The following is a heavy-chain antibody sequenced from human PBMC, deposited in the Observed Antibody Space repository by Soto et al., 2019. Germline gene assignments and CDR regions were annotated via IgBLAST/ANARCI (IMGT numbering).Heavy chain of an antibody. D-gene: IGHD2-15*01. CDR1: GFTFSSYS. Sequence: PGGSLRLSCAASGFTFSSYSMNWVRQAPGKGLEWVSSISSSSSYIYYADSVKGRFTISRDNAKNTLYLQMNSLRAEDTAVYYCARVYCSGGSCSDAFDIWGQGTMVTVSS. CDR3: ARVYCSGGSCSDAFDI. J-gene: IGHJ3*02. V-gene: IGHV3-21*01. CDR2: ISSSSSYI.